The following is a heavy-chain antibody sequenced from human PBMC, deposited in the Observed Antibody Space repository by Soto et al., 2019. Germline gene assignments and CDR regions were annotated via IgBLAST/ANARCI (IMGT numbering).Heavy chain of an antibody. D-gene: IGHD4-17*01. J-gene: IGHJ4*02. CDR3: ASWATVTTSQYFDY. Sequence: GASVKVSCKASGGTFSSYAISWVRQAPGQGLEWMGGVIPIFGTANYAQKFQGRVTITADKSTSTAYMELSSLRSEDTAVYYCASWATVTTSQYFDYWGQGTLVTVSS. V-gene: IGHV1-69*06. CDR1: GGTFSSYA. CDR2: VIPIFGTA.